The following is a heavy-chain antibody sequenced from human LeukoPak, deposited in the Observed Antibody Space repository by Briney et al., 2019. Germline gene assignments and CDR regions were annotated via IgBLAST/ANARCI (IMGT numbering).Heavy chain of an antibody. D-gene: IGHD6-13*01. V-gene: IGHV1-2*02. CDR1: GHTFTGYY. Sequence: ASVKVSCKASGHTFTGYYIHWVRQAPGQGLEWMGWINPNTGATNYAQRFQGRVTLTIDTSISTAYMEVSSLRSDDTAAYYCGTAQLGQAAAPWGQGTLVTVSS. CDR3: GTAQLGQAAAP. CDR2: INPNTGAT. J-gene: IGHJ5*02.